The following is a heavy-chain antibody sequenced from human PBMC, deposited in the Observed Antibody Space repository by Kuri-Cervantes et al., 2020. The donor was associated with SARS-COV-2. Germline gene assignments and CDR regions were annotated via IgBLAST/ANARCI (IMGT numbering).Heavy chain of an antibody. J-gene: IGHJ6*02. CDR2: IHYRGTT. Sequence: SETLSLTCTVSGGSISRSSHFWGWIRQPPGKGLEWIGSIHYRGTTYYKPSLNSRVTISVDTSKNLFSLKLSSVTAADTAVYYCARGRVGFLEWLENYYYYGMDVWGQGTTVTVSS. CDR3: ARGRVGFLEWLENYYYYGMDV. CDR1: GGSISRSSHF. D-gene: IGHD3-3*02. V-gene: IGHV4-39*02.